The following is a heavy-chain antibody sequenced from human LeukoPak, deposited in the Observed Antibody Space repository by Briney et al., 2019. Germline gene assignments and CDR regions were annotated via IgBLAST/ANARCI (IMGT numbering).Heavy chain of an antibody. D-gene: IGHD3-3*01. CDR2: INHSGST. CDR1: GGSFSGYY. V-gene: IGHV4-34*01. J-gene: IGHJ4*02. CDR3: ARGRGDYDFWSGYYTRYYFDY. Sequence: PSETLSLTCAVYGGSFSGYYWSWIRQPPGKGLEWIGEINHSGSTNYNPSLKSRVTISVDTSKNQFSLKLSSVTAADTAVYYCARGRGDYDFWSGYYTRYYFDYWGQGTLVTVSS.